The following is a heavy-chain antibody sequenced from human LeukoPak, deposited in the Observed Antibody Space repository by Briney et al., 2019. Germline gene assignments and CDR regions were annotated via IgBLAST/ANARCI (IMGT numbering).Heavy chain of an antibody. D-gene: IGHD4-23*01. CDR1: GGSISSYY. CDR2: IYYSGST. J-gene: IGHJ4*02. V-gene: IGHV4-59*01. Sequence: SETLSLTCTVSGGSISSYYWSWIRQPPGKGLEWIGYIYYSGSTNYNPSLKSRVTISVDTSKNQFSLKLNSVTAADTAVYYCARVGVYGGNSFDYWGQGTLVTVSS. CDR3: ARVGVYGGNSFDY.